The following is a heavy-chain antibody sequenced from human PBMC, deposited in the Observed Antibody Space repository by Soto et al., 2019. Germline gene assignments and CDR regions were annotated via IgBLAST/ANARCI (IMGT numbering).Heavy chain of an antibody. J-gene: IGHJ4*02. CDR1: GFSLSNGRMA. V-gene: IGHV2-26*01. D-gene: IGHD6-13*01. Sequence: QVTLKESGPVLVKPTETLTLTCTVSGFSLSNGRMAVSWIRQPPGKALEWLAHIFSNDDKSYSTSLKTSLTISKDTSKSQVVLTMTNVDPVDTATYYYARTGYSIVGIYFDYWGQGTLVTVSS. CDR3: ARTGYSIVGIYFDY. CDR2: IFSNDDK.